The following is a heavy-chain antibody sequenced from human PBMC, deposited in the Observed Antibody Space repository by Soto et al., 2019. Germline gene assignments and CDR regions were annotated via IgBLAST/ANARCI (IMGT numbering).Heavy chain of an antibody. V-gene: IGHV6-1*01. CDR1: GDSVSSNSAA. D-gene: IGHD3-22*01. J-gene: IGHJ5*02. CDR3: ARSSGVNSRMIVVVIMCWFDP. Sequence: SQTLSLTCAISGDSVSSNSAAWNWIRQSPSRGLEWLGRTYYRSKWYNDYAVSVKSRITINPDTSKNQFSLQLNSVTPEDTAVHYCARSSGVNSRMIVVVIMCWFDPWGQGTLVTVSS. CDR2: TYYRSKWYN.